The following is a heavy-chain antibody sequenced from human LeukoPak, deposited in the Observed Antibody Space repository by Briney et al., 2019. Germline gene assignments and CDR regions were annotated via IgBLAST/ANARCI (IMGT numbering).Heavy chain of an antibody. CDR1: GFTFNSYG. CDR3: TTERGYDFWSGSIYENWFDP. Sequence: PGGSLRLSCAASGFTFNSYGMHWVRQAPGKGLEWVAVISYDGSNKYYADSVKGRFTISRDNSKNTLYLQMNSLKTEDTAAYYCTTERGYDFWSGSIYENWFDPWGQGTLVTVSS. J-gene: IGHJ5*02. D-gene: IGHD3-3*01. V-gene: IGHV3-30*03. CDR2: ISYDGSNK.